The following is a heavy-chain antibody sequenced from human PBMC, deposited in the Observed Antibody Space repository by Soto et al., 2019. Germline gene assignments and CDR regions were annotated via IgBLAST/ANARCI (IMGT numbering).Heavy chain of an antibody. D-gene: IGHD2-8*01. CDR3: AKDQAYCTTGVCLYNWFES. CDR1: GFTFSSYG. CDR2: ILYDGSHK. J-gene: IGHJ5*01. Sequence: PGGSLRLSCAASGFTFSSYGMFWVRQAPGKGLEWVAAILYDGSHKFYADSVRGRFTISRDNSKNTLYLQIDSLRAEDTAVYYCAKDQAYCTTGVCLYNWFESWGQGALVTVSS. V-gene: IGHV3-30*18.